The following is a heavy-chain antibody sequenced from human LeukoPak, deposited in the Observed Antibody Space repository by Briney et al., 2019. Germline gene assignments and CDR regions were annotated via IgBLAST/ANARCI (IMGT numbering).Heavy chain of an antibody. CDR2: ISGSSSDI. J-gene: IGHJ4*02. V-gene: IGHV3-21*01. Sequence: SGGSLRLSCAGSESTFSSYSMNWVRQAPGKGLEWVSSISGSSSDIYYADSVKGRFTISRDNSKNSLYLQMKSLRAEDTALYYCARRGYHDYSGFDYWGQGTLVTVSS. D-gene: IGHD3-16*01. CDR3: ARRGYHDYSGFDY. CDR1: ESTFSSYS.